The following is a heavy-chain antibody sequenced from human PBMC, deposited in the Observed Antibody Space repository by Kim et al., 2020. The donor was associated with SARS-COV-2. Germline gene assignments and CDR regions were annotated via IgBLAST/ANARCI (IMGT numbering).Heavy chain of an antibody. Sequence: GGSLRLSCAASGFPFRSYAMNWVRQSPAKGLEWVSSMTGRDGNTYYAYSVRGRFTIFRDNSKNMLSLQMNSLRAEDTAVYYCERGALESCASTRCYEFDSWGQGTLVTVSS. CDR2: MTGRDGNT. J-gene: IGHJ4*02. CDR3: ERGALESCASTRCYEFDS. V-gene: IGHV3-23*01. CDR1: GFPFRSYA. D-gene: IGHD2-2*01.